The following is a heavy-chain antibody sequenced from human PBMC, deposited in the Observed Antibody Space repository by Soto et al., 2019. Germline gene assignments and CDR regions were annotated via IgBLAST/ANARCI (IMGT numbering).Heavy chain of an antibody. CDR3: ARDAVSENGQWYLFDP. CDR1: GFTFSAYA. J-gene: IGHJ5*02. D-gene: IGHD6-19*01. CDR2: IHGGGGGT. V-gene: IGHV3-23*01. Sequence: EVQLLESGGGLVQPGGSLRLSCAASGFTFSAYAMSWVRQAPGKGLEWVSSIHGGGGGTFYADSVKGRFTISRDSSRNTLFLQLNSLRADDAAVYYCARDAVSENGQWYLFDPWRQGTLVT.